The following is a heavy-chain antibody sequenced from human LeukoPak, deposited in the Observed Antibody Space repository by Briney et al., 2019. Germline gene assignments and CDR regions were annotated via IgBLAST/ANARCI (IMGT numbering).Heavy chain of an antibody. D-gene: IGHD6-13*01. CDR3: ARGNIPAAGTGWFDP. Sequence: SQTLSLTCAISGDSVSNDSAGWNWIRQSPSRGLEWLGRTYYRSEWYSAYAVSVKSRIAISPDTSKNQFSLLLNSVTPEDTAVYYCARGNIPAAGTGWFDPWGQGTLVTVSS. CDR1: GDSVSNDSAG. J-gene: IGHJ5*02. V-gene: IGHV6-1*01. CDR2: TYYRSEWYS.